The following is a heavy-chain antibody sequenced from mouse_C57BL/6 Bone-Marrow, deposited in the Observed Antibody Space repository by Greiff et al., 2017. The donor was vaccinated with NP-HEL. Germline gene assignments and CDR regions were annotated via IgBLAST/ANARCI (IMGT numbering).Heavy chain of an antibody. J-gene: IGHJ3*01. V-gene: IGHV1-81*01. CDR1: GYTFTSYG. CDR2: IYPRSGNT. CDR3: ARAGIHHYGSSPFAY. Sequence: QVQLQQSGAELARPGASVKLSCKASGYTFTSYGISWVKQRTGQGLEWIGEIYPRSGNTYYNEKFKGKATLTADKSSSTAYMELRSLTSEDSAVYFCARAGIHHYGSSPFAYWGQGTLVTVSA. D-gene: IGHD1-1*01.